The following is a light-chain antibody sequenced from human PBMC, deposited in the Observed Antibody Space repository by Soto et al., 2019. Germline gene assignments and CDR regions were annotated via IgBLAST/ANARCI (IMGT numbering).Light chain of an antibody. V-gene: IGKV3-11*01. Sequence: EIVLTQSPATLSLSQGERAPLSCRASQSVSSNLAWYQQKPGQPPRLLIYEASNRTTGIPARFSGSGSGTDFTLTISSLAPEDFAVYYCQQRSNWPPYTFGQGTKLEIK. J-gene: IGKJ2*01. CDR3: QQRSNWPPYT. CDR2: EAS. CDR1: QSVSSN.